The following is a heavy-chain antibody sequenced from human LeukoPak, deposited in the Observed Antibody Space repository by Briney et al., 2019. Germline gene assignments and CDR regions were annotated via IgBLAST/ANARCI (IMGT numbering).Heavy chain of an antibody. CDR1: GASVSIYY. CDR3: ARVSCSDSSCSSWYFDY. Sequence: SETLSLTCTVAGASVSIYYWSWIRQPAGKGLEWIGRIYTSVGTNYNPSLNYNPSLKSRVTMSVDTSKNQFSLKLSSVTAADTAIYHCARVSCSDSSCSSWYFDYWGQGTLVTVSS. V-gene: IGHV4-4*07. D-gene: IGHD2-2*01. CDR2: IYTSVGTNYNPSL. J-gene: IGHJ4*02.